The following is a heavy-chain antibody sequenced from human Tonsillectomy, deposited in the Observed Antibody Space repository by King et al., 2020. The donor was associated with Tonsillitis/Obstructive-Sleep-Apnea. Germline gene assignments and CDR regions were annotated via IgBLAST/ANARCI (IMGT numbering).Heavy chain of an antibody. CDR2: INHSGII. Sequence: VQLQQWGAGLLKPSETLSLTCAVYGGSFSGYYWSWIRQPPGKGLEWIGEINHSGIINYNPSLKSRVTISVDTSKNQFSLKLSSVTAADTALYYCARGTGSGLSPRMMGYGGQGALVTVSS. J-gene: IGHJ4*02. V-gene: IGHV4-34*01. D-gene: IGHD3/OR15-3a*01. CDR1: GGSFSGYY. CDR3: ARGTGSGLSPRMMGY.